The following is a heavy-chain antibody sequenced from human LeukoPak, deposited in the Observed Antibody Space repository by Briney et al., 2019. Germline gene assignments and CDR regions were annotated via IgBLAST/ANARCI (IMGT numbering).Heavy chain of an antibody. J-gene: IGHJ3*02. Sequence: GASVKVSCKASGYTFTSYAMNWVRQAPGQGLEWMGWINANTGNPAYAQGFTGRFVFSLDTSVSTAYLQISSLKAEDTAVYYCAVGLDAFDIWGQGTMVTVSS. V-gene: IGHV7-4-1*02. CDR1: GYTFTSYA. CDR3: AVGLDAFDI. CDR2: INANTGNP.